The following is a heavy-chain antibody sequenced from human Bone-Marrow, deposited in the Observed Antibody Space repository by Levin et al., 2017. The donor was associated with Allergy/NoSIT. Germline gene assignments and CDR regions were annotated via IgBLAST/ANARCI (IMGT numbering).Heavy chain of an antibody. D-gene: IGHD6-19*01. CDR1: GISFHNYA. CDR3: SRGGGDSSAWSTYYYYYYGLDV. V-gene: IGHV3-49*04. Sequence: GGSLRLSCTTSGISFHNYAMSWVRQAPGKGLEWVGFIRAKAYGGTAEYAASVKGRFTISRDDSKSIAYLQMNSLKTDDTAVYYCSRGGGDSSAWSTYYYYYYGLDVWGQGTTVTVSS. J-gene: IGHJ6*02. CDR2: IRAKAYGGTA.